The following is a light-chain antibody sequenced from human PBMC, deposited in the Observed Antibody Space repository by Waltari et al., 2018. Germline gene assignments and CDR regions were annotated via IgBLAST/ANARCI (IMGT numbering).Light chain of an antibody. CDR1: SGHSRHV. V-gene: IGLV4-69*02. CDR2: VNSDGSH. Sequence: QLVLTQSPSASASLGASVKLTCTLSSGHSRHVIAWHQQQPEKGPRFWMKVNSDGSHSKGDEIPDRFSGSSSGAERYLTISSLQSEDEADYYCQTGGHGTWVFGGGTKLTVL. J-gene: IGLJ3*02. CDR3: QTGGHGTWV.